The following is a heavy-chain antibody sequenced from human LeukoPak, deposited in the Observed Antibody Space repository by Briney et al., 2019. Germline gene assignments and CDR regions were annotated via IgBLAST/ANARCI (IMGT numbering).Heavy chain of an antibody. D-gene: IGHD5-18*01. Sequence: PGGSLRLSCAASGFTFSSYAMSWVRQAPGKGLEWVSAISGSGGNTYYADSVKGRFTISRDNSQNTLYLQMNSLRVEDTAVYSCAKGYSGDYWGQGTLVTVSS. CDR1: GFTFSSYA. J-gene: IGHJ4*02. CDR2: ISGSGGNT. V-gene: IGHV3-23*01. CDR3: AKGYSGDY.